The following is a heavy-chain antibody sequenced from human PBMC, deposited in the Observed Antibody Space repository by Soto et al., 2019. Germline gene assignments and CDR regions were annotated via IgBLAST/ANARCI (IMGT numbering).Heavy chain of an antibody. Sequence: QLHLQQSGPGSLKPSETLSLTCAVSGGSFSGYFWSWFRHSQGKGLEWIGEIDESGKTYYNPAFLRRLTISVDTSRHQFSLRLTSVTAADTAVYYCEGGDFWGQGTQVTVAS. CDR3: EGGDF. CDR2: IDESGKT. V-gene: IGHV4-34*01. CDR1: GGSFSGYF. J-gene: IGHJ4*02.